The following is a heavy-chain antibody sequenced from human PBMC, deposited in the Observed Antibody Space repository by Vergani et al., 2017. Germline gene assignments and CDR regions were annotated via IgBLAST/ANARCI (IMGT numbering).Heavy chain of an antibody. CDR1: GYTFTSYG. D-gene: IGHD2-15*01. CDR2: ISAYNGNT. Sequence: QVQLVQSGAEVKKPGASVKVSCKASGYTFTSYGISWVRQAPGQGLEWMGWISAYNGNTNYAQKLQGRVTMTTDTSTSTAYMELRSLRAEDTAVYYCAKSPTGPVAATPIDYWGQGTLVTVSS. V-gene: IGHV1-18*01. J-gene: IGHJ4*02. CDR3: AKSPTGPVAATPIDY.